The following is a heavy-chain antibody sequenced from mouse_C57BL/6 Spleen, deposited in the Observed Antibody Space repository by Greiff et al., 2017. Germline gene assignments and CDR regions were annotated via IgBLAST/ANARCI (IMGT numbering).Heavy chain of an antibody. Sequence: VQLQQPGAELVRPGTSVKLSCKASGYTFTSYWMHWVKQRPGQGLEWIGVIDPSDSYTNYNQKFKGKATVTVDTSSSTAYMQLSSLTSEDSAVYDCARGSYYGNEYFDYWGQGTTLTVSS. J-gene: IGHJ2*01. CDR2: IDPSDSYT. V-gene: IGHV1-59*01. CDR3: ARGSYYGNEYFDY. D-gene: IGHD2-1*01. CDR1: GYTFTSYW.